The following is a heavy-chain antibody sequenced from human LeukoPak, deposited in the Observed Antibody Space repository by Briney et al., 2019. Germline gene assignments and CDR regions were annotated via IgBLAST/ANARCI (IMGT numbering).Heavy chain of an antibody. V-gene: IGHV3-23*01. CDR3: AKGTTTDYVAFDF. J-gene: IGHJ3*01. CDR2: ISSRGGST. D-gene: IGHD4-17*01. CDR1: GFTFSSYA. Sequence: GGSLRLSCVVSGFTFSSYAMSGVRQAPGGGLEGVSAISSRGGSTYYADSVMGRFTISRDNYKNTVYMQMNGLRPEDTALYYCAKGTTTDYVAFDFWGQGTMVTVSS.